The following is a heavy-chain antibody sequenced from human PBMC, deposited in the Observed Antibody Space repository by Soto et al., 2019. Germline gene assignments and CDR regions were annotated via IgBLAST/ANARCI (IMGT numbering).Heavy chain of an antibody. Sequence: QVQLVQSGAEVKKPGASVKVSCKTSGYTFTNYYIHWVRQAPGQGLEWMGIINPSGVSTTYAHKFHGRVTMTRDRSTSTVYMELSSLRSEDTAVYYCAREFIAGYYDSSGNNAFDFWGQGTMVTVSS. CDR1: GYTFTNYY. V-gene: IGHV1-46*01. J-gene: IGHJ3*01. CDR3: AREFIAGYYDSSGNNAFDF. CDR2: INPSGVST. D-gene: IGHD3-22*01.